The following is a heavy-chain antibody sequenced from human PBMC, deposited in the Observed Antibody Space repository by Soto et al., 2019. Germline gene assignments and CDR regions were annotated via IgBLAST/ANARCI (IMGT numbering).Heavy chain of an antibody. Sequence: QVQLVQSGAEVKKPGSSVKVSCKASGGTFSSYAISWVRQAPGQGLEWMGGIIPIFGTANYAQKFQGRTTITADESTSTAYMELSSLRSEDTAVYYCARERYCSSTSCYTLWNYYYYCMDVWGQGTTVTVSS. V-gene: IGHV1-69*01. CDR1: GGTFSSYA. D-gene: IGHD2-2*02. CDR3: ARERYCSSTSCYTLWNYYYYCMDV. J-gene: IGHJ6*02. CDR2: IIPIFGTA.